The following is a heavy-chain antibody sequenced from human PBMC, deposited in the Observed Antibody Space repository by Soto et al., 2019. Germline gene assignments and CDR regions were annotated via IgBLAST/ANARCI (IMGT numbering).Heavy chain of an antibody. J-gene: IGHJ3*02. CDR3: ARDLADGGYGSLHAFDI. CDR2: IYYSGST. V-gene: IGHV4-59*01. Sequence: QVQLQESGPGLVKPSETLSLTCTVSGGSISSYYWSWIRQPPGKRLEWIGYIYYSGSTNYNPSLKSRVTISVDTSKNQFSLKLSSVTAADTAVYYCARDLADGGYGSLHAFDIWGQGTMVTVSS. D-gene: IGHD5-12*01. CDR1: GGSISSYY.